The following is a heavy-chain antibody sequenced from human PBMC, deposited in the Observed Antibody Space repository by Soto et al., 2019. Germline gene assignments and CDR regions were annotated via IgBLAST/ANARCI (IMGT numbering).Heavy chain of an antibody. J-gene: IGHJ3*02. D-gene: IGHD5-18*01. CDR2: INPSGGST. V-gene: IGHV1-46*01. Sequence: QVQLVQSWAEVKKPGASVKVSCKASGYTFTSYYMHWVRQAPGQGLEWMGIINPSGGSTSYAQKFQGRVTMTRDTSTSTVYMELSSLRSEDTAVYYCARATADTAMVDAFDIWGQGTMVTVSS. CDR1: GYTFTSYY. CDR3: ARATADTAMVDAFDI.